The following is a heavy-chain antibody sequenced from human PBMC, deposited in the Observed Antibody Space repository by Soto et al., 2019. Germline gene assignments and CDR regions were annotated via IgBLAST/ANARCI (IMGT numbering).Heavy chain of an antibody. Sequence: QVQLQESGPGLVKPSGTLSLTCAVSGGSISSSNWWSWVRQPPGKGLEWFGEIYHSGSTNYNPSLKSRVTISVDMSKNQFSLKLSSVTAADTAVYYCARSPDSSGYYPRRYYYGMDVWGQGTTVTVSS. CDR1: GGSISSSNW. V-gene: IGHV4-4*02. J-gene: IGHJ6*02. CDR3: ARSPDSSGYYPRRYYYGMDV. D-gene: IGHD3-22*01. CDR2: IYHSGST.